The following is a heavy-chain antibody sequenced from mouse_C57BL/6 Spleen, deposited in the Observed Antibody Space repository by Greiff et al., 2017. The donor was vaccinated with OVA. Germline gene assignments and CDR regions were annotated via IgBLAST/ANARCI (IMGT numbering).Heavy chain of an antibody. Sequence: VQLQQSGPGLVKPSQSLSLTCSVTGYSITSGYYWNWIRQFLGNKLEWMGYISYDGSNNYNPSLKNRISITRDTSKNQFFLKLNSVTTEDTATYYCARSYDYGEDWYFDVWGTGTTVTVSS. CDR3: ARSYDYGEDWYFDV. CDR1: GYSITSGYY. D-gene: IGHD2-4*01. V-gene: IGHV3-6*01. J-gene: IGHJ1*03. CDR2: ISYDGSN.